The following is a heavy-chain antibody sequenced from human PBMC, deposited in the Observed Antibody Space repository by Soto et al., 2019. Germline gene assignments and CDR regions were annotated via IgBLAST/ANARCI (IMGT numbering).Heavy chain of an antibody. CDR3: ARGVVDYYDSSGYYVFDI. CDR2: MNPNSGNT. D-gene: IGHD3-22*01. J-gene: IGHJ3*02. V-gene: IGHV1-8*01. CDR1: GYTFTSYD. Sequence: ASVKVSCKASGYTFTSYDINWVRQATGQGLEWMGWMNPNSGNTGYAQKFQGRVTMTRDTSMSTAYMELRSLRSDDTAVYYCARGVVDYYDSSGYYVFDIWGQGTMVTVSS.